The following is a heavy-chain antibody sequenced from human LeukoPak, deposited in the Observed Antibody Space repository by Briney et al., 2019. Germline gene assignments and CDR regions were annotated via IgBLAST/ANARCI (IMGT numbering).Heavy chain of an antibody. V-gene: IGHV1-2*02. CDR3: ATTMVRGVPDTFDI. D-gene: IGHD3-10*01. CDR1: GYTFTDYY. J-gene: IGHJ3*02. CDR2: LNPNSGGP. Sequence: ASVKVSCKASGYTFTDYYMHWVRQAPGQGLEWMGWLNPNSGGPLFAQKFQGRVSMTRDTSITTVYMDVTSLRSDDTAVYYCATTMVRGVPDTFDIWGQGTMVTVSS.